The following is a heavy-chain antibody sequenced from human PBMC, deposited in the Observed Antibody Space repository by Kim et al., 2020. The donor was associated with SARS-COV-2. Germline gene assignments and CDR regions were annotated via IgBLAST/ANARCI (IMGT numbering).Heavy chain of an antibody. CDR2: ISGSGGST. J-gene: IGHJ2*01. CDR1: GFTFSSYA. Sequence: GGSLRLSCAAPGFTFSSYAMSWVRHVPGKGLEWVSAISGSGGSTYYADSVKGRFTISRDNSKNTLFLQMNNLRAEDTAVYYCAKDRSILTGYPDWYFDLWGRGTLVTVSS. D-gene: IGHD3-9*01. CDR3: AKDRSILTGYPDWYFDL. V-gene: IGHV3-23*01.